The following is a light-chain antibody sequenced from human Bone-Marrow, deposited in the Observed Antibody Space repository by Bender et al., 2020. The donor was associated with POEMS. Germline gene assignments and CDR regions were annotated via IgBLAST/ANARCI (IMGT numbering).Light chain of an antibody. V-gene: IGLV1-44*01. CDR1: SSNIGAHV. J-gene: IGLJ3*02. Sequence: QSVLTQPPSASGTPGQRVTISCSGGSSNIGAHVVNWYQHLPGTAPKLLLYSSHRRPSEVPDPFSGSRSGPSASLAISGLQSEDEADYYCAVWDDSLNGWVFGGGTKLTVL. CDR2: SSH. CDR3: AVWDDSLNGWV.